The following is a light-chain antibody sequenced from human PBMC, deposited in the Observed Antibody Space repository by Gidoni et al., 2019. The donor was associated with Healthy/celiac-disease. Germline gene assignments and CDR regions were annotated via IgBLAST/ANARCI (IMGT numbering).Light chain of an antibody. J-gene: IGKJ4*01. Sequence: EIVLTQSPATLSLSPGERATLSCRASQSVSSYLAWYQQKPGQAPRLLIYDASNRATGIPAWFSGSGSGTDFTLTISSLEPEDFAVYYCQQRSNWLALTFXGXTKVEIK. CDR3: QQRSNWLALT. CDR2: DAS. CDR1: QSVSSY. V-gene: IGKV3-11*01.